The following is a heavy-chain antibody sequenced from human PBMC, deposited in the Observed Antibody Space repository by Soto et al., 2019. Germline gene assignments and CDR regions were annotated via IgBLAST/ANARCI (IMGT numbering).Heavy chain of an antibody. J-gene: IGHJ4*02. CDR1: GFTFSSYG. CDR2: IWYDGSNK. CDR3: ARGRSSSWAPFDY. D-gene: IGHD6-13*01. V-gene: IGHV3-33*01. Sequence: HPGGSLRLSCAASGFTFSSYGMHWVRQAPGKGLEWVAVIWYDGSNKYYADSVKGRFTISRDNSKNTLYLQMNSLRAEDTAVYYCARGRSSSWAPFDYWGQGTLVTVSS.